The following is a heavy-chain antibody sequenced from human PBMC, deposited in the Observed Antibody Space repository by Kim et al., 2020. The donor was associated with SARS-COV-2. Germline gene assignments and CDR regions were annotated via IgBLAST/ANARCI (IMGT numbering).Heavy chain of an antibody. J-gene: IGHJ3*02. V-gene: IGHV3-11*05. CDR3: ARADPVFHAFDI. Sequence: GGSLRLSCAASGFTFSDYYMSWIRQAPGKGLEWVSYISSSSSYTNYADSVKGRFTISRDNAKNSLYLQMNSLRAEDTAVYYCARADPVFHAFDIWGQGTMVTVSS. CDR1: GFTFSDYY. CDR2: ISSSSSYT.